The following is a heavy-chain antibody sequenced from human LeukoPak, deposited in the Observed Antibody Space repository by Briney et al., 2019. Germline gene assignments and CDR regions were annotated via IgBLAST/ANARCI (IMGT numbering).Heavy chain of an antibody. CDR1: AGTLSSYW. D-gene: IGHD3-16*01. CDR3: AMELRTFDS. V-gene: IGHV3-7*04. J-gene: IGHJ4*02. Sequence: GGFLRLSCAASAGTLSSYWMTWDRQAPGKGLEWVANIKHNGDELNYVDSVEDRFTIYRDNAKNSLYLHMTILRAEDTAVYYCAMELRTFDSWGQGTLVTVSS. CDR2: IKHNGDEL.